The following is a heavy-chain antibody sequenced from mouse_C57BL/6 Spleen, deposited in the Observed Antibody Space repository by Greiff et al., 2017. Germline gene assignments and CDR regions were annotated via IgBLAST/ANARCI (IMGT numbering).Heavy chain of an antibody. Sequence: QVQLQQSGPGLVQPSQSLSITCTASGFSLTSYGVHWVRQSPGKGLEWLGVIWRGGSTDYNAAFMSRLSITKDNSKSQVFLKMNSLHADDTAIYYCAKNYYGSSNTTYFDVWGTGTTVTVSS. J-gene: IGHJ1*03. D-gene: IGHD1-1*01. CDR3: AKNYYGSSNTTYFDV. V-gene: IGHV2-5*01. CDR1: GFSLTSYG. CDR2: IWRGGST.